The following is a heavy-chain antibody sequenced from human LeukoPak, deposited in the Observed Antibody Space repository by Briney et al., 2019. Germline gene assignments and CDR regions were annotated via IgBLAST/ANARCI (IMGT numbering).Heavy chain of an antibody. V-gene: IGHV1-18*01. J-gene: IGHJ4*02. CDR1: GYTFTNRG. CDR2: ISGYNGNT. D-gene: IGHD4-17*01. Sequence: ASVKVSCKTSGYTFTNRGISWVRQAPGQGLEWMGWISGYNGNTNYVQKFRDRVTMTTDTSTSTAYMELRSLSSDDTALYYCARDLSLGRHDDGEPFDYWGQGTLVTVSS. CDR3: ARDLSLGRHDDGEPFDY.